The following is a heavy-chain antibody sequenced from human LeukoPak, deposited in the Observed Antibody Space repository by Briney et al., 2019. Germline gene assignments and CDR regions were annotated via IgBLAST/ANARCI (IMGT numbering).Heavy chain of an antibody. CDR1: GFSFSSHA. V-gene: IGHV3-30-3*01. D-gene: IGHD3-22*01. CDR3: ARDAHDSSGYLFDY. CDR2: ISYDGSNK. Sequence: GGSLRLSCAASGFSFSSHAMHWVRQAPGKGLEWVTVISYDGSNKYYADSVKGRFTISRDNSKNTLYLQMNSLRAEDTAVYYCARDAHDSSGYLFDYWGQGTLVTVSS. J-gene: IGHJ4*02.